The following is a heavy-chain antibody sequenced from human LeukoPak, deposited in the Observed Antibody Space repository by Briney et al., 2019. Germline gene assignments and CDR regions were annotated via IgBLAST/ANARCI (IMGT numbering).Heavy chain of an antibody. CDR3: ARESNCSGGSCPKNNWFDP. D-gene: IGHD2-15*01. V-gene: IGHV4-59*01. Sequence: SETLSHTCTVSGDSISSYYWSWIRQTPGKGLEWIGYMYHSGITKYNPSLKSRVTISVDTSKNQFSLKLSSVTAADTAVYYCARESNCSGGSCPKNNWFDPWGQGTLVTVSS. CDR2: MYHSGIT. J-gene: IGHJ5*02. CDR1: GDSISSYY.